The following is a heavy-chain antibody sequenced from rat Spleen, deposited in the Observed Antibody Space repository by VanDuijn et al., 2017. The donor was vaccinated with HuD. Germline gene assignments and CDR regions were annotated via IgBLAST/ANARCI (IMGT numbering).Heavy chain of an antibody. CDR1: GFSLTSYH. CDR2: IWTGGNT. V-gene: IGHV2-43*01. Sequence: QVQLMESGPGLVQPSQTLSLTCTVSGFSLTSYHLSWVRQPPGKGLEWMGVIWTGGNTAYNSLLKSRLSISRDISKSQLFLKMNSLQTEDTATYYCARDGSFDYWGQGVMVTVSS. CDR3: ARDGSFDY. J-gene: IGHJ2*01.